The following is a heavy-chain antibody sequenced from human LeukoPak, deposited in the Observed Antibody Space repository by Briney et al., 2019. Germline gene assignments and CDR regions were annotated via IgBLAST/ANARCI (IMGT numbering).Heavy chain of an antibody. V-gene: IGHV1-2*04. Sequence: GASVKVSCKASGYTFTGYYMHWVRQAPGQGLEWMGWINPNSGGTKYEQKFQGWVTMTRDTSISTAYMELNRLRSDDTAVYYCARGYSSSWPPDWFDPWGQGTLVTVSS. J-gene: IGHJ5*02. CDR3: ARGYSSSWPPDWFDP. D-gene: IGHD6-13*01. CDR2: INPNSGGT. CDR1: GYTFTGYY.